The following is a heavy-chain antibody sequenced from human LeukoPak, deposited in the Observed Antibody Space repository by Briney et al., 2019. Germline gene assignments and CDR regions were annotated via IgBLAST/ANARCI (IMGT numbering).Heavy chain of an antibody. V-gene: IGHV3-23*01. J-gene: IGHJ6*02. CDR2: ISGSGGST. CDR3: AYIAAETPSYYYYGMDV. D-gene: IGHD6-13*01. CDR1: GFTFSSYA. Sequence: GGSLRLSCAASGFTFSSYAMSWVRQAPGKGLEWVSAISGSGGSTYYADSVKGRFTISRDNSKNTLYLQVNSLRAEDTAVYYCAYIAAETPSYYYYGMDVWGQGTTVTVSS.